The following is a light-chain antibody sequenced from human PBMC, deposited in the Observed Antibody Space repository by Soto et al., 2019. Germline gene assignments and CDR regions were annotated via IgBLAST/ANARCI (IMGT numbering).Light chain of an antibody. CDR2: EVS. Sequence: QSALTQPPSASGSPGQSVTISCTRTSSDVGGYNYVSWYQQLPDKAPKLMIYEVSKRPSGVPDRFSGSKSGNTASLTVSGLRAEDEADYYCSSYAGSNNLVVFGGGTKLTVL. J-gene: IGLJ2*01. V-gene: IGLV2-8*01. CDR1: SSDVGGYNY. CDR3: SSYAGSNNLVV.